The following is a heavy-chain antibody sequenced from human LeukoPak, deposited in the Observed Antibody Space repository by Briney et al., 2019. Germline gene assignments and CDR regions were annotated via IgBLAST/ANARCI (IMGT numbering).Heavy chain of an antibody. CDR1: GGTFSSYA. CDR3: ASKNSSWPLYYFDY. J-gene: IGHJ4*02. CDR2: IIPIFGTA. D-gene: IGHD6-13*01. Sequence: EASVKVSCKASGGTFSSYAISWVRQAPGQGLEWMGGIIPIFGTANYAQKFQGRVTITADESTSTAYMELSSLRSEDTAVYYCASKNSSWPLYYFDYWGQGTLVTVSS. V-gene: IGHV1-69*01.